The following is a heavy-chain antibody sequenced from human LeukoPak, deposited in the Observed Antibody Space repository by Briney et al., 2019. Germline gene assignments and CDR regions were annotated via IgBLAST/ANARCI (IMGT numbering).Heavy chain of an antibody. J-gene: IGHJ6*02. CDR1: GFTFSDYY. Sequence: GGSLRLSCAASGFTFSDYYMSWIRQAPGKGLEWVSYISSSGSTIYYADSVKGRSTISRDNAKNSLYLQMNSLRAEDTAVYYCARDRYEYYDILTGYPEYGMDVWSQGTTVTVSS. D-gene: IGHD3-9*01. CDR2: ISSSGSTI. V-gene: IGHV3-11*01. CDR3: ARDRYEYYDILTGYPEYGMDV.